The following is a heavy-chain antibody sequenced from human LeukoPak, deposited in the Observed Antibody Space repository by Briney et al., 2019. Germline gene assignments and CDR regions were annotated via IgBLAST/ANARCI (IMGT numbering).Heavy chain of an antibody. Sequence: GGSLRLSCVVSGFTFRSYAMYWVRQAPGKGLEWVSEISGSPDNTYYADSVKGRFATSRDDSRSTLYLQMNSLRAEDTAVYYCARIVGVSPLDYWGQGTPVTVSS. D-gene: IGHD3-16*01. CDR2: ISGSPDNT. CDR3: ARIVGVSPLDY. V-gene: IGHV3-23*01. CDR1: GFTFRSYA. J-gene: IGHJ4*02.